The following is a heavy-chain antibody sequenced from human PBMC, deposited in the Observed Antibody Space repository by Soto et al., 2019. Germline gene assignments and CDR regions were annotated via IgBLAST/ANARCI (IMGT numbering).Heavy chain of an antibody. Sequence: EVQLLESGGGLVQPGGFLRLSCAAFGFTFSSFAWTWVRQAPGKGLEWASVISSSGGTTYYADSVKGRFTISRDNSKNTLYLQMNSLRAEDTAVYYCARDYSYACDYWGQGTLVTVSS. CDR1: GFTFSSFA. J-gene: IGHJ4*02. D-gene: IGHD3-16*01. CDR3: ARDYSYACDY. V-gene: IGHV3-23*01. CDR2: ISSSGGTT.